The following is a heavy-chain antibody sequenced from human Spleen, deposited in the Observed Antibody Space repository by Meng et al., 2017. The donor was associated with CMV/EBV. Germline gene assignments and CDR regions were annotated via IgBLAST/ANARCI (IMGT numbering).Heavy chain of an antibody. CDR3: ARAPDVLVPASFDY. V-gene: IGHV4-39*07. D-gene: IGHD2-2*01. Sequence: SETLSLTCTVSGGSISSGSYYWGWIRQPPGKGLEWIGSIYYSGNTYYNPSLKSRVTISVDTSKNQFSLKLSSVTAADTAVYYCARAPDVLVPASFDYWGQGTLVTVSS. CDR1: GGSISSGSYY. J-gene: IGHJ4*02. CDR2: IYYSGNT.